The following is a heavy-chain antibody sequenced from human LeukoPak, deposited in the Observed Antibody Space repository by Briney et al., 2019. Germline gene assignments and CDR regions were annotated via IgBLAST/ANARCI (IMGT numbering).Heavy chain of an antibody. V-gene: IGHV5-51*01. CDR2: IHPADSDA. CDR1: GYSFTNNW. J-gene: IGHJ4*02. Sequence: GESLKISCKGSGYSFTNNWIAWVRQMPGKGLEWMGIIHPADSDARYSPSFQGQVTISADKSISTTYLQWSSLKASDTAIYYCARQQYSLYYYDYWGQGTLVTVSS. D-gene: IGHD5-18*01. CDR3: ARQQYSLYYYDY.